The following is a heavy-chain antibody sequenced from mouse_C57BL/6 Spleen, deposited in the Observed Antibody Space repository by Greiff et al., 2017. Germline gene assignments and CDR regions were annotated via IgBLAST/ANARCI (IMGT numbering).Heavy chain of an antibody. V-gene: IGHV1-64*01. Sequence: QVQLQQPGAELVKPGASVKLSCKASGYTFTSYWMNWVKQRPGQGLEWIGMINPNSGSTNYNEKFTSKATLTVDKSSSTAYMPLRSLTSEDSAVYYCASPPYCYGSSFIAYWGQGTLVTVSA. D-gene: IGHD1-1*01. J-gene: IGHJ3*01. CDR2: INPNSGST. CDR1: GYTFTSYW. CDR3: ASPPYCYGSSFIAY.